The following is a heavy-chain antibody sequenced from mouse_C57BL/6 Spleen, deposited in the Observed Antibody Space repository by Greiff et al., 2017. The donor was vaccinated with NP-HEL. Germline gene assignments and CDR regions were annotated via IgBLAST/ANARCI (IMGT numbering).Heavy chain of an antibody. CDR3: ARSETAQTPWYFDV. J-gene: IGHJ1*03. CDR1: GYAFSSYW. V-gene: IGHV1-80*01. CDR2: IYPGDGDT. Sequence: QVQLQQSGAELVKPGASVKISCKASGYAFSSYWMNWVKQRPGKGLEWIGQIYPGDGDTNYNGKFKGKATLTADKSSSTAYMQLSSLTSEDSAVYFCARSETAQTPWYFDVWGTGTTVTVSS. D-gene: IGHD3-2*02.